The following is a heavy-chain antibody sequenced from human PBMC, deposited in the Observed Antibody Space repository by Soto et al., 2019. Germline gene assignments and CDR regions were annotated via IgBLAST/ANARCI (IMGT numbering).Heavy chain of an antibody. CDR2: ISTDGTNQ. J-gene: IGHJ4*02. V-gene: IGHV3-30-3*01. Sequence: PGGSLRLSCVASGFNFKAYGMHWVRQAPGKGLEWVAVISTDGTNQHHADSVKGRFTISGDNFKNTLYLQMNSLRPEDTAVYFCAVGGGDLSLTPFDYWGQGTLVTVSS. CDR3: AVGGGDLSLTPFDY. CDR1: GFNFKAYG. D-gene: IGHD3-16*02.